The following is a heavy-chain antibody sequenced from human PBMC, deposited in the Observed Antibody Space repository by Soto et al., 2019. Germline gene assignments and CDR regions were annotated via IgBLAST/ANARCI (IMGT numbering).Heavy chain of an antibody. CDR3: AKDGEGWY. D-gene: IGHD3-10*01. CDR2: ISWNSGSI. CDR1: GFTFDDYA. V-gene: IGHV3-9*01. J-gene: IGHJ4*02. Sequence: SGGSLRLSCAASGFTFDDYAMHWVRQAPGKGLEWVSGISWNSGSIGYADSVKGRFTISRDNAKNSLYLQMNSLRAEDTALYYCAKDGEGWYWGQGTLVTVSS.